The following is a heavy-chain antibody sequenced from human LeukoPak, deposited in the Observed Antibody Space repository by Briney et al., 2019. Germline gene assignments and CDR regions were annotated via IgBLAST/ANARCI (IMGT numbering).Heavy chain of an antibody. J-gene: IGHJ6*02. D-gene: IGHD4-17*01. CDR3: ARLMITVTDYYYYAMYV. V-gene: IGHV4-59*08. Sequence: SETLSLTCAVSGGSITSNSWSWIRQPPGKGLEWIGDIYDSGSTNHNHSVKSRVTISIDTSKNHFSLKLSPVTAADTAVYYCARLMITVTDYYYYAMYVWGQGTTVTVSS. CDR1: GGSITSNS. CDR2: IYDSGST.